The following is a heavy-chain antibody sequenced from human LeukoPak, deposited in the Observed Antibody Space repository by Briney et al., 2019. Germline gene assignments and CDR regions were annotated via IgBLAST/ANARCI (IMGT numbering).Heavy chain of an antibody. Sequence: PGGSLRLSCAASGFTFSTYSMNWVRQAPGKGLEWVSSISSSSSYIYYADSMKGRFTISRDDAKNSLYLRMNSLRAEDTAVYYCASTSGSYYPYYFDYWGQGTLVTVSS. J-gene: IGHJ4*02. D-gene: IGHD1-26*01. CDR3: ASTSGSYYPYYFDY. CDR2: ISSSSSYI. V-gene: IGHV3-21*01. CDR1: GFTFSTYS.